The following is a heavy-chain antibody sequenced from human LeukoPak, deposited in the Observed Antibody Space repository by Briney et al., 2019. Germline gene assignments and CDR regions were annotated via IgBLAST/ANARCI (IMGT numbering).Heavy chain of an antibody. Sequence: SQTLSLTCTVSGGSISSGSYYWSWIRQPPGKGLEWIGEINHRGITNHNPSLKSRVTISVDTSKNQCSLKVSSVTAADTAVYYCARGPQMATIEHFDYWGQGTLVTVSS. CDR1: GGSISSGSYY. V-gene: IGHV4-39*07. CDR3: ARGPQMATIEHFDY. CDR2: INHRGIT. J-gene: IGHJ4*02. D-gene: IGHD5-24*01.